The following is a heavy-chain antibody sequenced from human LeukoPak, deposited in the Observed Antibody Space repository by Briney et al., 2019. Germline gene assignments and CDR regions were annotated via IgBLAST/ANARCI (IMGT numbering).Heavy chain of an antibody. CDR2: ISSSSSYI. Sequence: GGSLRLSCAASGYTFSSYSMNWVRQAPGKGLEWVSSISSSSSYIYYADSVKGRFTISRDNAKNSLYLQMNSLRAEDTAVYYCARVGMVRGVIIMSFDYWGQGTLVTVSS. J-gene: IGHJ4*02. CDR1: GYTFSSYS. D-gene: IGHD3-10*01. CDR3: ARVGMVRGVIIMSFDY. V-gene: IGHV3-21*01.